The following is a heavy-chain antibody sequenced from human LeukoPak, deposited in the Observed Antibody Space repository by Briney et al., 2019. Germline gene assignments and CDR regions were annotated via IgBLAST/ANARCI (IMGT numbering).Heavy chain of an antibody. CDR1: GGTFSSYA. J-gene: IGHJ6*03. V-gene: IGHV1-69*06. D-gene: IGHD3-3*01. CDR2: IIPIFRTA. Sequence: GASVKVSCKTSGGTFSSYAISWVRQAPGQGLEWMGGIIPIFRTANYAQKFQGRVTITADKSTSTAYMELSSLRSEDTAVYYCATTREYYDFWSGEAYYYYYMDVWGKGTTVTVSS. CDR3: ATTREYYDFWSGEAYYYYYMDV.